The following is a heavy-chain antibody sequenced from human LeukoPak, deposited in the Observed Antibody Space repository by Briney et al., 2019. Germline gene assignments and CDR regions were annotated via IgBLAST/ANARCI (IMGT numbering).Heavy chain of an antibody. D-gene: IGHD2-2*01. Sequence: GGTLRLSCAASGFTFSSYGMSWVRQAPGKGLEWVSAISGSGGSTYYADSVKGRFTISRDNSKNTLYLQMNSLRAEDTAVYYCAKDSCSSTSCYFDYWGQGTLVTVSS. CDR1: GFTFSSYG. J-gene: IGHJ4*02. CDR3: AKDSCSSTSCYFDY. CDR2: ISGSGGST. V-gene: IGHV3-23*01.